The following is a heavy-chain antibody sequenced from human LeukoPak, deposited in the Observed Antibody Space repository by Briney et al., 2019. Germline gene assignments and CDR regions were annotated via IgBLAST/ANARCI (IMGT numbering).Heavy chain of an antibody. CDR1: GFTFSSYS. Sequence: GGSLRLSCAASGFTFSSYSMNWVRQAPGKGLEWVASISSSSSYIYYADSLKGRFTISRHNAKKSVYLQMNSLRVEDTAVYYCARGALDAATPFDSWGQGTLVTVSS. V-gene: IGHV3-21*01. D-gene: IGHD2-15*01. CDR3: ARGALDAATPFDS. J-gene: IGHJ5*01. CDR2: ISSSSSYI.